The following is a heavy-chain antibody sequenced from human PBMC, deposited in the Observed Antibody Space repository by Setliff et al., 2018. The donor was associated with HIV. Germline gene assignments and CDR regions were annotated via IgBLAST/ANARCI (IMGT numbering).Heavy chain of an antibody. CDR2: ISAYNGNT. CDR1: GYTFTSYG. D-gene: IGHD4-17*01. CDR3: ARDEDYGDDPYYFDY. Sequence: VASVKVSCKASGYTFTSYGISWVRQAPGQGLEWMGWISAYNGNTNYAQKFQGRVTMTTDTPTSTAYMELRSLRSDDTAVYYCARDEDYGDDPYYFDYWGQGTLVTVSS. J-gene: IGHJ4*02. V-gene: IGHV1-18*01.